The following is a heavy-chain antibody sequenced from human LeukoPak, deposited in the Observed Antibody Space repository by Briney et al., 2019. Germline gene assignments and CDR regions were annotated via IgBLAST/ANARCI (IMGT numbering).Heavy chain of an antibody. CDR1: GGSISSSSYY. CDR2: IYYSGST. J-gene: IGHJ4*02. D-gene: IGHD3-10*01. Sequence: ASETLSLTCTVSGGSISSSSYYWGWIRQPPGKGLEWIGSIYYSGSTYYNPSLKSRVTISVDTSKNQFSLKLSSVTAADTAVYYCARVLLWFGELTDYWGQGTLVTVSS. CDR3: ARVLLWFGELTDY. V-gene: IGHV4-39*07.